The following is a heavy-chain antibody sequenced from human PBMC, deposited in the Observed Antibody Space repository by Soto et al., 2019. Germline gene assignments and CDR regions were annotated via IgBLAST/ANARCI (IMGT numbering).Heavy chain of an antibody. J-gene: IGHJ4*02. CDR1: GFTFSSYA. D-gene: IGHD1-26*01. CDR2: ISYDGSNK. CDR3: ARELIVGATFYYFDY. V-gene: IGHV3-30-3*01. Sequence: GGSLRLSCAASGFTFSSYAMHWVRQAPGKGLEWVAVISYDGSNKYYADSVKGRFTISRDNSKNTLYLQMNSLRAEDTAVYYCARELIVGATFYYFDYWGQGTLVTVSS.